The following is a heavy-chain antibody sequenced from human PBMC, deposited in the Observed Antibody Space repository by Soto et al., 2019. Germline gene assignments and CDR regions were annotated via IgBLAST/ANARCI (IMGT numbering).Heavy chain of an antibody. V-gene: IGHV1-69*12. CDR1: GGTFSSYA. Sequence: QVQLVQSGAAVKKPGSSVKVSCKASGGTFSSYAISWVRQAPGQGLEWMGGIIPIFGTANYAQKFQGRVTITADESTSTAYMELSSLRSEDTAVYYCARADSSCSGGSCYSDRGMDVWGQGTTVTVSS. CDR2: IIPIFGTA. CDR3: ARADSSCSGGSCYSDRGMDV. J-gene: IGHJ6*02. D-gene: IGHD2-15*01.